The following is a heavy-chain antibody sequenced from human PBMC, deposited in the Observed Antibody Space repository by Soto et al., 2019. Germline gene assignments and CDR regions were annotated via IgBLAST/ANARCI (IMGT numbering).Heavy chain of an antibody. CDR1: GFTFTTSS. V-gene: IGHV1-58*02. J-gene: IGHJ5*02. D-gene: IGHD1-1*01. CDR2: IVVGSDNT. CDR3: AADAAPTDPYNWFDP. Sequence: SVKVSCKASGFTFTTSSIHWVRQARGQSLEWIGWIVVGSDNTKYAQKFQERVTITRDMSTSTAYMELSSLRSEDTAVYYCAADAAPTDPYNWFDPWGQGTLVTVSS.